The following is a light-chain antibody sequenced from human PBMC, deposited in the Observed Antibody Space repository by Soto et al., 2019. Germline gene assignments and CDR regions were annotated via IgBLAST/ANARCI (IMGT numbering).Light chain of an antibody. CDR3: QQSYRFPKA. V-gene: IGKV1-39*01. J-gene: IGKJ4*02. CDR1: QTVTSY. Sequence: DVQMTQSPSSLSASVGDSLTLTCRANQTVTSYLNWYQQKPGKAPKLLIYAASTLKSGVPSRFSGSGSGTEFTLTIISLPSEDFATYYCQQSYRFPKAFGGATTVDMK. CDR2: AAS.